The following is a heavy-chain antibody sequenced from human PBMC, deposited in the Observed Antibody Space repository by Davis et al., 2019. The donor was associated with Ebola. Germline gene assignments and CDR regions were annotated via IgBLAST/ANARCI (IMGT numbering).Heavy chain of an antibody. V-gene: IGHV4-61*08. CDR2: YYYTGST. Sequence: GSLRLSCAVSGGFVSSGGYSWSWIRQPLGKGLEWIGYYYYTGSTYYNPSLKSRVTISTDTSRSQFSLKLSSVTAADTAVYYCARGSGLVEYYFEYWGHGTLVTVSS. D-gene: IGHD2-8*02. CDR1: GGFVSSGGYS. J-gene: IGHJ4*01. CDR3: ARGSGLVEYYFEY.